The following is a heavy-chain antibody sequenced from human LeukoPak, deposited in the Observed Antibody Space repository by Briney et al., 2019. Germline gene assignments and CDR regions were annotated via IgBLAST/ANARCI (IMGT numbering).Heavy chain of an antibody. V-gene: IGHV3-15*01. CDR2: IKSKTDGGTT. D-gene: IGHD5-18*01. CDR1: GFIFSSYS. J-gene: IGHJ4*02. Sequence: GSLRLSCATSGFIFSSYSMNWVRQAPGKGLEWVGRIKSKTDGGTTDYTAPVKGRFTISRDDSQNTLYLQMNSLKIEDTAVYYCATHLAAMVRAVDYWGQGTLVTVSS. CDR3: ATHLAAMVRAVDY.